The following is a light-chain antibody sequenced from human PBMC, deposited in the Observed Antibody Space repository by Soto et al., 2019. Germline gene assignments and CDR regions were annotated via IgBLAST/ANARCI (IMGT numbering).Light chain of an antibody. J-gene: IGKJ1*01. Sequence: DIRMTQSPSTLSASVGERVTITCRASQSISSWLSWYQQKPGKAPKLLIYKASSLESGVPSRCSGSGSGTEFPLTISSLQPDDFATYYCQQYNSFPTFGQGTKVEIK. CDR1: QSISSW. CDR3: QQYNSFPT. CDR2: KAS. V-gene: IGKV1-5*03.